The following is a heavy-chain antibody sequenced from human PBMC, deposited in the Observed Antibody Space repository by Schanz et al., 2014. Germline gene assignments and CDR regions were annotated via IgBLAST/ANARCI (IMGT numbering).Heavy chain of an antibody. D-gene: IGHD4-17*01. CDR3: ARDAVTSVLTPGFYY. CDR2: IKQDGSEK. Sequence: VQLVESGGGLVKPGGSLRLSCAASGLTFSSYGMHWVRQAPGKGLEWVANIKQDGSEKYYVDSVKGRFTISRDNAKKSLYLRMNSPRAEDTAVYYCARDAVTSVLTPGFYYWGQGTLVTVSS. CDR1: GLTFSSYG. V-gene: IGHV3-7*04. J-gene: IGHJ4*02.